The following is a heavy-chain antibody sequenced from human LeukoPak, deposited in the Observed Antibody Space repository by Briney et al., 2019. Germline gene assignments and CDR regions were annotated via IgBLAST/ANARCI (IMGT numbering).Heavy chain of an antibody. Sequence: SETLSLTCTVSGGSISSYYWSWIRQPPGKGLEWIGYIYYSGSTNYNPSLKSRVTISVDTSKNQFSLKLGSVTAADTAVYYCARVSSSSSKVFDYWGQGTLVTVSS. D-gene: IGHD6-6*01. V-gene: IGHV4-59*01. CDR1: GGSISSYY. CDR2: IYYSGST. J-gene: IGHJ4*02. CDR3: ARVSSSSSKVFDY.